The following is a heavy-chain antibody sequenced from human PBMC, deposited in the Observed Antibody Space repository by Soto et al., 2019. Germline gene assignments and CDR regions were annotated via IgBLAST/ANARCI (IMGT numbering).Heavy chain of an antibody. CDR3: ATPYGDYDY. J-gene: IGHJ4*02. Sequence: GESLKISCEGSGYRFSTYWIGWVRQMPGKGLEWMGIIFPADSDTRYSPSFQGQVTISADKSISTAYLQWRSLKASDTAMYYCATPYGDYDYWGQGTLVTVSS. V-gene: IGHV5-51*01. CDR1: GYRFSTYW. D-gene: IGHD4-17*01. CDR2: IFPADSDT.